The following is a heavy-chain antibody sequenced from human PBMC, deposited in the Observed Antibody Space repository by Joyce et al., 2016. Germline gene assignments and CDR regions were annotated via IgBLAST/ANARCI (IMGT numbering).Heavy chain of an antibody. Sequence: QVQLQESGPGLVKPSATLSLTCAVSGYSVSSNYFWGWIRQPPGKGLEWIGSINHSGDTYYIPSLTGRVTISVDTSKNQFSLELRSVAAADTAVYYCARNRGYSTLDYWGQGTLVTVSS. D-gene: IGHD5-18*01. J-gene: IGHJ4*02. CDR2: INHSGDT. CDR1: GYSVSSNYF. V-gene: IGHV4-38-2*01. CDR3: ARNRGYSTLDY.